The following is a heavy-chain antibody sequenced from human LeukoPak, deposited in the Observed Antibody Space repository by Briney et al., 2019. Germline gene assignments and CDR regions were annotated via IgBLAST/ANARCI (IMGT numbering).Heavy chain of an antibody. J-gene: IGHJ4*02. CDR2: ISWNSGSI. CDR1: GFTFDDYA. V-gene: IGHV3-9*01. Sequence: PGGSLRLSCAASGFTFDDYAMHWVRQAPGKGLEWVSGISWNSGSIGYADSVKGRFTISRDNAKNSLYLQMNSLRAEDTAVYYCATDLYCSSTSCYRRFDYWGQGTLVAVSS. CDR3: ATDLYCSSTSCYRRFDY. D-gene: IGHD2-2*01.